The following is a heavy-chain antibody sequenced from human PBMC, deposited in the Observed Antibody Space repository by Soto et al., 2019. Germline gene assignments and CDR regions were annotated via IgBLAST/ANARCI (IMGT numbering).Heavy chain of an antibody. D-gene: IGHD5-12*01. CDR1: GYTFFTYD. V-gene: IGHV1-18*01. J-gene: IGHJ5*02. CDR3: ARHHGPTTSENWFDP. CDR2: ISTYSGDT. Sequence: QVHLVQSGVEVKTPGASVKVSCQASGYTFFTYDISWVRQAPGQGLEWMGWISTYSGDTKYAHKYQGRVTMTTDTSTTTAYLELRSLRSDNTAVYYSARHHGPTTSENWFDPWGQGTLVPVSS.